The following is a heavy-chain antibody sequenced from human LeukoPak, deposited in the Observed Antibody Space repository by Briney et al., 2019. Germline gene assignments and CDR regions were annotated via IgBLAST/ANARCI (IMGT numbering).Heavy chain of an antibody. CDR3: AKVEDSSSSWDSDY. CDR2: ISGSGGST. J-gene: IGHJ4*02. Sequence: GGSLRLSCAASGFTFSSYAMSWVRQAPGKGLEWVSAISGSGGSTYYADSVKGRFTISRDNSKNTLYLQMNSLRAEDTAVYYCAKVEDSSSSWDSDYWGQGTLVTVSS. V-gene: IGHV3-23*01. CDR1: GFTFSSYA. D-gene: IGHD6-6*01.